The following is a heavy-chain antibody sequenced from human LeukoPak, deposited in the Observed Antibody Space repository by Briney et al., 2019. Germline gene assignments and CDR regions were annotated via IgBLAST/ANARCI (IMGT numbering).Heavy chain of an antibody. Sequence: GGSLRLSCAASGFTFSSYAMHWVRQAPGKGLEWVAVISYDGSNKYYADSVKGRFTIYRDNSKNTLYLQMNSLRAEDTAVYYCARAAPGYFDYWGQGTLVTVSS. CDR1: GFTFSSYA. CDR2: ISYDGSNK. V-gene: IGHV3-30*04. J-gene: IGHJ4*02. CDR3: ARAAPGYFDY.